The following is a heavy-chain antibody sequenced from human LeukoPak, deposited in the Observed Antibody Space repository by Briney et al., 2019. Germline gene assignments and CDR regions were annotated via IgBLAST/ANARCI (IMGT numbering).Heavy chain of an antibody. V-gene: IGHV3-11*06. J-gene: IGHJ6*04. CDR1: GFTFSDYY. D-gene: IGHD6-19*01. CDR3: ARAGGGSGWYKRYYGMDV. CDR2: ISSSSSYT. Sequence: GGSLRLSCAASGFTFSDYYMSWIRQAPGKGLEWVSYISSSSSYTNYADSVKGRFTISRDNAKNSLYLQMNSLRAEDTAVYYCARAGGGSGWYKRYYGMDVWGKGTTVTASS.